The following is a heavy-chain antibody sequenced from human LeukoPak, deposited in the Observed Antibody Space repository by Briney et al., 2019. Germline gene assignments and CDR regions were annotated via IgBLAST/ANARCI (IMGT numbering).Heavy chain of an antibody. CDR3: ARDPQYYYDSSGYSPGAFDI. J-gene: IGHJ3*02. CDR1: GGSISSGGYY. D-gene: IGHD3-22*01. V-gene: IGHV4-31*03. CDR2: IYYSGST. Sequence: TSETLSLTCTVSGGSISSGGYYWSWIRQHPGKGLEWIGYIYYSGSTYYNPSLKSRVTISVDTSKNQFSLKLSSVTAADTAVYYCARDPQYYYDSSGYSPGAFDIWGQGRMVTVSP.